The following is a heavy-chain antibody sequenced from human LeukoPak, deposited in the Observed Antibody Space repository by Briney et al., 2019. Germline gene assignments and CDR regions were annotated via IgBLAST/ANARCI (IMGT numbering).Heavy chain of an antibody. D-gene: IGHD3-10*01. V-gene: IGHV5-51*01. CDR1: GYSFTSYW. Sequence: GESLKISCKGSGYSFTSYWIGWVRQMPGKGLEWMGIIYPGDADTRYSPSFQGQVTISADKSISTAYLQWSSLKASDTAMYYCARGITMVRGEGHAFDIWGQGTMVTVSS. CDR3: ARGITMVRGEGHAFDI. J-gene: IGHJ3*02. CDR2: IYPGDADT.